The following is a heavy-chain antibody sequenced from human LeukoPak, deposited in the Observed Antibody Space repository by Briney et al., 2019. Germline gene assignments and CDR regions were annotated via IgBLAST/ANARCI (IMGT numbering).Heavy chain of an antibody. Sequence: PGGSLRLSCAASGFTFSSYEMNWVRQAPGKGLEWVSYISSSGSTIYYADSVKGRFTISRDNAKNSLYLQVNSLRADDTAVYYCARLQRYVSDYYYVMDVWGQGTTVTVSS. CDR1: GFTFSSYE. CDR2: ISSSGSTI. CDR3: ARLQRYVSDYYYVMDV. V-gene: IGHV3-48*03. D-gene: IGHD5-24*01. J-gene: IGHJ6*02.